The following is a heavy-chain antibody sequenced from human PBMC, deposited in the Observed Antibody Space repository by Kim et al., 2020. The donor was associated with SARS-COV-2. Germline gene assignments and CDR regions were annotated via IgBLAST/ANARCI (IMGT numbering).Heavy chain of an antibody. V-gene: IGHV4-39*01. CDR2: IYYSGST. D-gene: IGHD3-22*01. CDR1: GGSISSSSYY. CDR3: ASQVVVITVLEGWYFDL. J-gene: IGHJ2*01. Sequence: SETLSLTCTVSGGSISSSSYYWGWIRQPPGKGLEWIGSIYYSGSTYYNPSLKSRVTISVDTSKNQFSLKLSSVTAADTAVYYCASQVVVITVLEGWYFDLWGRGTLVTVSS.